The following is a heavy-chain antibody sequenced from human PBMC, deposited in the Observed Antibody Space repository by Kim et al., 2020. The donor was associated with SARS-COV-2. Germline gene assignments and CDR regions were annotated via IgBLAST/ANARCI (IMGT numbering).Heavy chain of an antibody. CDR2: IYYSGST. J-gene: IGHJ6*02. D-gene: IGHD3-3*01. V-gene: IGHV4-61*01. Sequence: SETLSLTCTVSGCSVSSGSYYWSWIRQPPGKGLEWIGYIYYSGSTNYNPSLKSRVTISVDTSKNQFSLKLSSVTAADTAVYYCARAPTQLRFYGMDVWGQGTTVTVSS. CDR3: ARAPTQLRFYGMDV. CDR1: GCSVSSGSYY.